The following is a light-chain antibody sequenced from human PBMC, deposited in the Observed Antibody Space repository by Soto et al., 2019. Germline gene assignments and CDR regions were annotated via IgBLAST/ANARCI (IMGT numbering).Light chain of an antibody. Sequence: ENVLTQSPGTLSLSPGERATLSCRASQSISSSYLAWYQQKPGQTPRLLIYHASSRATGIPDRFSGSGSGTDFTLTISRLEPEDFAVYYCQQYGDSLLTFGGGTKVEI. J-gene: IGKJ4*01. CDR1: QSISSSY. CDR2: HAS. V-gene: IGKV3-20*01. CDR3: QQYGDSLLT.